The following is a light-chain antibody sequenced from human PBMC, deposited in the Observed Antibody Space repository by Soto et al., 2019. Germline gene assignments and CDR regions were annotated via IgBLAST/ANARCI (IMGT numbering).Light chain of an antibody. J-gene: IGKJ1*01. V-gene: IGKV1-5*01. Sequence: DIQMTQSPSTLSASVGDRITITCRASQRIGTWLAWYQQKLGEAPRLLISDASSLQNGVPPRFSGSASGTEFTLTITSLQPDDSATYYCQQYNIYWTXGQGTKVDI. CDR3: QQYNIYWT. CDR2: DAS. CDR1: QRIGTW.